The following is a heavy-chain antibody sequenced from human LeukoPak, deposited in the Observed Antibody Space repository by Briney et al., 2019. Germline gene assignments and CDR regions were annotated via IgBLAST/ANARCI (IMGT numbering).Heavy chain of an antibody. J-gene: IGHJ4*02. V-gene: IGHV3-49*04. Sequence: GGSLRLSCTASVFNFGDYVMSWVRQAPGKGVEWVGLIRSEPYGGTTEYDAAVKGRYTISRDDSKSNAYLQKNSPKTENTAVYYCTREDYWGQGTLVTVSS. CDR1: VFNFGDYV. CDR3: TREDY. CDR2: IRSEPYGGTT.